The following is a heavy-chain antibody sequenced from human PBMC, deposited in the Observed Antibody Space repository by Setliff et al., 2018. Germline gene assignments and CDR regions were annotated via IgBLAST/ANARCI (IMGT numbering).Heavy chain of an antibody. CDR1: GGSISSGDYY. V-gene: IGHV4-30-4*02. J-gene: IGHJ4*02. CDR2: IYYSGST. CDR3: TVYNTGSSKDHY. D-gene: IGHD2-8*02. Sequence: TSETLSLTCTVSGGSISSGDYYWSWIRQPPGKGLEWIGYIYYSGSTYYNPSLKSRVTISVDTSKNQFSLKLSSVTAADTAVYYCTVYNTGSSKDHYWGQGTPVTVSS.